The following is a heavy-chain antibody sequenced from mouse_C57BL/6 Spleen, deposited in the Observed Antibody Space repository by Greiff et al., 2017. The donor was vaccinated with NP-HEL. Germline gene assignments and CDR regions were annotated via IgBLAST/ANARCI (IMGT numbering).Heavy chain of an antibody. Sequence: VQLVESGAELVRPGASVTLSCKASGYTFTDYEMHWVKQTPVHGLEWIGAIDPETGGTAYNQKFKGKAILTADKSSSTAYMELRSLTSEDSAGYYCTIYYGNYVFAYWGQGTLVTVSA. D-gene: IGHD2-1*01. CDR3: TIYYGNYVFAY. J-gene: IGHJ3*01. CDR1: GYTFTDYE. V-gene: IGHV1-15*01. CDR2: IDPETGGT.